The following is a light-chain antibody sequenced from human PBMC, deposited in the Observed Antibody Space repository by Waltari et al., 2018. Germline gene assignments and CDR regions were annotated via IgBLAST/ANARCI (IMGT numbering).Light chain of an antibody. Sequence: VLTQSPGTLALSPGERATLSCRASQTFSNNYLAWYQKKPGQAPRLLIYGASTRATGSPDRFSGGGSGTDFILTISRLEPEDSAVYYCQQYDSPLTWTFGQGTKVEIK. CDR2: GAS. V-gene: IGKV3-20*01. CDR3: QQYDSPLTWT. J-gene: IGKJ1*01. CDR1: QTFSNNY.